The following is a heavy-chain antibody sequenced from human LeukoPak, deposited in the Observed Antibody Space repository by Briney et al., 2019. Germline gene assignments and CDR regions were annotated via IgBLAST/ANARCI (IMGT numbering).Heavy chain of an antibody. D-gene: IGHD5-12*01. CDR1: GFTFSSYA. J-gene: IGHJ4*02. CDR2: ISGSGGST. V-gene: IGHV3-23*01. Sequence: GGSLRLSCAASGFTFSSYAMSWVRQAPGKGLEWVSAISGSGGSTDYADSVKGRFTISRDNSKNTLYLQMNSLRAEDTAVYYCAKGRGYSGYAIFLDYWGQGTLVTVSS. CDR3: AKGRGYSGYAIFLDY.